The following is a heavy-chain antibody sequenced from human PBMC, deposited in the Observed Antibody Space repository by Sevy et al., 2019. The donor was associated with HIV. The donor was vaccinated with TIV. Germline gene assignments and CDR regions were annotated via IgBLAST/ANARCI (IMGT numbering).Heavy chain of an antibody. J-gene: IGHJ4*02. CDR3: ARASWFGELGNYLDY. Sequence: SETLSLTCTVSGGSISGYYWSWIRQPPGKGLEWIGYISHSGSTDYNPSLTSRVTISVDTSKNQFSLKLNSVTAADTAVYYCARASWFGELGNYLDYWGQGTLVTVSS. CDR1: GGSISGYY. CDR2: ISHSGST. V-gene: IGHV4-59*13. D-gene: IGHD3-10*01.